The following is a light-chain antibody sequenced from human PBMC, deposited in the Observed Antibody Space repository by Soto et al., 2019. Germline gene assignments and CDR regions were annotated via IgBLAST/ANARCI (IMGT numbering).Light chain of an antibody. J-gene: IGKJ1*01. V-gene: IGKV3-20*01. CDR1: QSVTSNY. Sequence: EIVLTQSPGTLSLSPGERATLSCRASQSVTSNYLAWYQQKPGQAPGLLIYDTSTRASGVPDRLSGSGSGTEFTLTISRLEPEDFAVYYCQQYGTSPQTFGQGTKVDIK. CDR2: DTS. CDR3: QQYGTSPQT.